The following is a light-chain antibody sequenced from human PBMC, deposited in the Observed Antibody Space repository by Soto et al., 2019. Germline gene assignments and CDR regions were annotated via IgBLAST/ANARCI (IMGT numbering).Light chain of an antibody. J-gene: IGKJ4*01. CDR3: QQSYSTPLT. CDR1: QSVSSSY. V-gene: IGKV3-20*01. CDR2: GAS. Sequence: EIVLTQSPGTLSLSPGERATLSCRASQSVSSSYLAWYQQKPGQAPRLLMYGASSRATGTPDRFSGSGSGTDFTLTISSLQPEDFATYYCQQSYSTPLTFGGGTKVDI.